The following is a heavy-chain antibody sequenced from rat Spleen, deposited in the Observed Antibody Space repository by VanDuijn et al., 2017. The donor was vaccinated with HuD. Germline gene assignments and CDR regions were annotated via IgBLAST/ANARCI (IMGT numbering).Heavy chain of an antibody. CDR1: GFTFSDFY. CDR3: ARHHYDGYYHGPVFGVMDA. CDR2: ISSGGGGT. Sequence: EVQLVESGGGLVQPGGSLRLSCAASGFTFSDFYMAWVRQAPKKGLEWVASISSGGGGTYSPDSVKDRFTISRDNAKSTLYLQMDSLRSEDTASYYCARHHYDGYYHGPVFGVMDAWGQGVMVTVSS. J-gene: IGHJ2*01. V-gene: IGHV5-25*01. D-gene: IGHD1-12*03.